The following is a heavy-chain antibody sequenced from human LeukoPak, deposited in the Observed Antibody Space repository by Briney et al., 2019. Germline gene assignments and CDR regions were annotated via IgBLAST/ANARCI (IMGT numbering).Heavy chain of an antibody. CDR3: ARPDPDSGSWDY. D-gene: IGHD1-26*01. V-gene: IGHV5-51*01. J-gene: IGHJ4*02. CDR1: GYSFTSYW. Sequence: GESLKISCKGSGYSFTSYWIGWVRQMPGKGLEWMGIIYPGDSDTRYSPSFQGQVTISVGKSISTAYLQWSRLKASDTAMYSCARPDPDSGSWDYWGQGTLVTVSS. CDR2: IYPGDSDT.